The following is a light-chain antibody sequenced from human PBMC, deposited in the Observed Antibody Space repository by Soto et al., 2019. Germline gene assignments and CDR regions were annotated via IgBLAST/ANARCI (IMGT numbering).Light chain of an antibody. CDR1: NIGSKS. Sequence: SYVLTQPPSVSVAPGKAARITCGGNNIGSKSVHWYQQKPGQAPLLVIYYDRDRPSGISERFSGSNSGNTATLTISRVEAGDEADYYCQLWDGGSGHRVFGGGTKLTVL. V-gene: IGLV3-21*04. J-gene: IGLJ2*01. CDR2: YDR. CDR3: QLWDGGSGHRV.